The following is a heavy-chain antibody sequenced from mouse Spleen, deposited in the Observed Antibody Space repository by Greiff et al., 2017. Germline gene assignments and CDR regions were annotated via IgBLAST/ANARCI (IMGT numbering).Heavy chain of an antibody. J-gene: IGHJ3*01. CDR1: GFNIKDYY. CDR2: IDPEDGDT. Sequence: EVQLQQSGAELVRPGASVKLSCTASGFNIKDYYMHWVKQRPEQGLEWIGRIDPEDGDTEYAPKFQGKATMTADTSSNTAYLQLSSLTSEDTAVYYCALSTMITTAWFAYWGQGTLVTVSA. D-gene: IGHD2-4*01. V-gene: IGHV14-1*01. CDR3: ALSTMITTAWFAY.